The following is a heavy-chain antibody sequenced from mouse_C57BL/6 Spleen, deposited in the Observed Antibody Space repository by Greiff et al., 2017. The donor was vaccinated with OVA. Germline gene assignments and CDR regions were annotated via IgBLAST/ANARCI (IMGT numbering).Heavy chain of an antibody. D-gene: IGHD2-3*01. Sequence: EVKLQESGAELVRPGASVKLSCTASGFNIKDDYMHWVKQRPEQGLEWIGWIDPENGDTEYASKFQGKATITADTSSNTAYLQLSSLTSEDTAVYYCTSSFYDGYYWFAYWGQGTLVTVSA. V-gene: IGHV14-4*01. J-gene: IGHJ3*01. CDR1: GFNIKDDY. CDR3: TSSFYDGYYWFAY. CDR2: IDPENGDT.